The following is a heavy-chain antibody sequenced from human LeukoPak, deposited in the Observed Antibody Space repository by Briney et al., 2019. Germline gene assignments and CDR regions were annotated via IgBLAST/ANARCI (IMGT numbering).Heavy chain of an antibody. CDR1: GGSFSGYY. V-gene: IGHV4-34*01. Sequence: PSETLSLTCAVYGGSFSGYYWSWIRQLPGKGLEWIGEINHSGSTNYNPSLKSRVTISVDTSKNQFSLKLSSVTAADTAVYYCARGLFWYYYGSGTTGIDPWGQGTLVTVSS. D-gene: IGHD3-10*01. CDR3: ARGLFWYYYGSGTTGIDP. J-gene: IGHJ5*02. CDR2: INHSGST.